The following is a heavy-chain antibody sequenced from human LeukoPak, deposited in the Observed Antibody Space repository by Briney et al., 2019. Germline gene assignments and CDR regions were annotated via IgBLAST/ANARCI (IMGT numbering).Heavy chain of an antibody. CDR1: GFTFSSYA. Sequence: GGSLRLSCAASGFTFSSYAMSWVRQAPGKGLEWFSSISNSGGSTYYADSVKGRFTISRDNSKNTLYLQMNSLRAEDTAVYYCARDGRGSASSWYFDLSGQGTLVTVSS. D-gene: IGHD6-13*01. J-gene: IGHJ4*02. CDR3: ARDGRGSASSWYFDL. CDR2: ISNSGGST. V-gene: IGHV3-23*01.